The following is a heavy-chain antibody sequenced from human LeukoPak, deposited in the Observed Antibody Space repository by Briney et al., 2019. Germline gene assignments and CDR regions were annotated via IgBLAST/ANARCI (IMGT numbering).Heavy chain of an antibody. CDR2: ISSRSSYI. CDR1: GFTFSSYS. D-gene: IGHD1-26*01. J-gene: IGHJ5*02. CDR3: ARDPGSIVGATGDWFDP. V-gene: IGHV3-21*01. Sequence: PGGSLRLSCAASGFTFSSYSMNWVRQAPGKGLEWVSSISSRSSYIYYADSVKGRFTISRDNAKNSLYLQMNSLRAEDTAVYYCARDPGSIVGATGDWFDPWGQGTLVTVSS.